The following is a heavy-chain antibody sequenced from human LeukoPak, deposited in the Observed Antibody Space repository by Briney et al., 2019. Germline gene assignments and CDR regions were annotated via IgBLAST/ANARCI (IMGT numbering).Heavy chain of an antibody. J-gene: IGHJ4*02. CDR1: GFTFSSYS. D-gene: IGHD6-6*01. CDR2: ISGSGGST. V-gene: IGHV3-23*01. CDR3: AKLSTVAARPYYFDY. Sequence: GGSLRLSCAASGFTFSSYSMNWVRQAPGKGLEWVSAISGSGGSTYYADSVKGRFTISRDNSKNTLYLQMNSLRAEDTAVYYCAKLSTVAARPYYFDYWGQGTLVTVSS.